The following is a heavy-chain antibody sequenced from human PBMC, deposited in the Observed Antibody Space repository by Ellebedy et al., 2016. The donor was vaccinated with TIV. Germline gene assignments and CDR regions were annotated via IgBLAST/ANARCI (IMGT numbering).Heavy chain of an antibody. V-gene: IGHV3-74*01. CDR3: AAVTYWEAVFDM. CDR2: INSDGSDT. D-gene: IGHD2-8*02. Sequence: GESLKISCAASGFIFSGYWMHWVRQAPGKGLVWVSRINSDGSDTAYADSVRGRFTISSDNAKNTLYLQMNSLRPEDTAVYYCAAVTYWEAVFDMWGQGTMVTVSS. CDR1: GFIFSGYW. J-gene: IGHJ3*02.